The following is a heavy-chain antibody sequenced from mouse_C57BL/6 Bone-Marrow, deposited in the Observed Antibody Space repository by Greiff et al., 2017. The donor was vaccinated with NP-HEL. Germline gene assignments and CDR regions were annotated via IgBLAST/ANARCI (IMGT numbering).Heavy chain of an antibody. Sequence: VQVVESGAELVMPGASVKLSCKASGYTFTSYWMHWVKQRPGQGLEWIGEIDPSDSYTNYNQKFKGKSTLTVDKSSSTAYMQLSSLTSEDSAVYYCARWGGPFYYFDYWGQGTTLTVSS. V-gene: IGHV1-69*01. CDR3: ARWGGPFYYFDY. J-gene: IGHJ2*01. CDR2: IDPSDSYT. CDR1: GYTFTSYW.